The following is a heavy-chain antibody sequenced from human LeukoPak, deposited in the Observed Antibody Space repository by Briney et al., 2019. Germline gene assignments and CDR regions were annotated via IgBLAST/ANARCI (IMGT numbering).Heavy chain of an antibody. Sequence: LRASVKVSCKASGGTFSSYAISWVRQAPGQGLEWMGRIIPILGIANYAQKFQGRVTITADKSTSTAYMELSSLRSEDTAVYYCARPPDGSSSWYIFDYWGQGTLVTVSS. D-gene: IGHD6-13*01. V-gene: IGHV1-69*04. CDR3: ARPPDGSSSWYIFDY. J-gene: IGHJ4*02. CDR2: IIPILGIA. CDR1: GGTFSSYA.